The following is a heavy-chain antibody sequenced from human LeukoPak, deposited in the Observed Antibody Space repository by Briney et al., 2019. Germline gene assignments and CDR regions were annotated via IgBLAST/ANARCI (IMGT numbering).Heavy chain of an antibody. D-gene: IGHD2-15*01. CDR3: ARHRSGGSQDDAFDI. V-gene: IGHV3-7*01. CDR1: GFTFSSYW. J-gene: IGHJ3*02. Sequence: GGSLRLSCAASGFTFSSYWMSWVRQAPGKGLEWVANIKQDGSEKYYVDSVKGRFTISRQNAKKSLFLQMNSLRAEDTAVYYCARHRSGGSQDDAFDIWGQGTMVTVSS. CDR2: IKQDGSEK.